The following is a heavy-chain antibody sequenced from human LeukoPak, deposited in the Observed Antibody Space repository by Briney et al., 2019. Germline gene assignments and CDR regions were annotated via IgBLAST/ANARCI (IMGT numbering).Heavy chain of an antibody. D-gene: IGHD3-3*01. Sequence: GASVKVSCKASGYTSTGYYMHWVRQAPGQGLEWMGWINLKSGGTRFAQKFQGRVTLTRDTSISTAYMEVSRLTSDDTAVYYCARDPDLPLPIDYWGQGTLVTVSS. J-gene: IGHJ4*02. CDR2: INLKSGGT. CDR1: GYTSTGYY. V-gene: IGHV1-2*02. CDR3: ARDPDLPLPIDY.